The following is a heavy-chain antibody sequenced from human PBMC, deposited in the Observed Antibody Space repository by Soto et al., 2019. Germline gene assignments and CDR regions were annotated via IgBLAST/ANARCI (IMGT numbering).Heavy chain of an antibody. CDR3: AKGILSATIGPYAMDV. CDR1: GFAFSSYA. CDR2: ISYDGNYI. J-gene: IGHJ6*02. D-gene: IGHD3-16*01. Sequence: QVQLVESGGGVVQPGASLRLSCEASGFAFSSYAMHWVRQAPGKGLEWVGVISYDGNYIYYADSVKGRFTISRDNSKNTLYVQVNSLRPEDTAVYYCAKGILSATIGPYAMDVWGQVTTVTVSS. V-gene: IGHV3-30*18.